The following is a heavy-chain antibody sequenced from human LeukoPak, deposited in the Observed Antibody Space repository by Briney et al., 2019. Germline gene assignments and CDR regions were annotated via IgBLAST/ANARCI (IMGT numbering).Heavy chain of an antibody. CDR2: IYSGGAT. D-gene: IGHD1-1*01. Sequence: GGSLRLSCAASGLSVSSNYMTWVRQAPGKGLEWVSVIYSGGATYYADSLKGRFTISRDNSKNTLYLQMNSLRPEDTAVYYCACRTRWPQVAIDYWGQGTLVTVSS. CDR3: ACRTRWPQVAIDY. V-gene: IGHV3-66*01. J-gene: IGHJ4*02. CDR1: GLSVSSNY.